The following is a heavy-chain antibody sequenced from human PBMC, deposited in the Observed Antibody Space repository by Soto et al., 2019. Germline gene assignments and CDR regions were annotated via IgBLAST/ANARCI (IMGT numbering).Heavy chain of an antibody. CDR1: GGSISSSNW. CDR3: ARTMVRGVSPSWFDP. CDR2: IYHSGST. D-gene: IGHD3-10*01. V-gene: IGHV4-4*02. Sequence: PSETLSLTCAVSGGSISSSNWWSWVRQPPGKGLEWIGEIYHSGSTNYNPSLKSRVTISVDKSENQFSLKLSSVTAADTAVYYCARTMVRGVSPSWFDPWGQGTLVTVSS. J-gene: IGHJ5*02.